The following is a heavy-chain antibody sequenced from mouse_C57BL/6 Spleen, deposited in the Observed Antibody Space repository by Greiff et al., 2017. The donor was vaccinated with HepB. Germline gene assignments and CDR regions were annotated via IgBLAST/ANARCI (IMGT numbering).Heavy chain of an antibody. Sequence: EVQLQQSGPELVKPGASVKISCKASGYSFTGYYMNWVKQSPEKSLEWIGEINPSTGGTTYNQKFKAKATLTVDKSSSTAYMQLNSLTSEDSAVYYCARGDYGSSPMDYWGQGTSVTVSS. CDR2: INPSTGGT. D-gene: IGHD1-1*01. V-gene: IGHV1-42*01. J-gene: IGHJ4*01. CDR1: GYSFTGYY. CDR3: ARGDYGSSPMDY.